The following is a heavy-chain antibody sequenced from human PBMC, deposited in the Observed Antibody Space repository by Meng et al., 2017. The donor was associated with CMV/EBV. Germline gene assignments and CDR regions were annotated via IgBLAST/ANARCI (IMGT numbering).Heavy chain of an antibody. J-gene: IGHJ6*02. D-gene: IGHD1-1*01. Sequence: GESLKISCAASGFTFSDHYMDWVRQAPGKGLEWVGRTRNKANSYTTEYAASVKGRFTISRDDSKNSLYLQMNSLKTEDTAVYYCAKGILVQLEPLGGDGGMDVWGQGTTVTVSS. V-gene: IGHV3-72*01. CDR3: AKGILVQLEPLGGDGGMDV. CDR1: GFTFSDHY. CDR2: TRNKANSYTT.